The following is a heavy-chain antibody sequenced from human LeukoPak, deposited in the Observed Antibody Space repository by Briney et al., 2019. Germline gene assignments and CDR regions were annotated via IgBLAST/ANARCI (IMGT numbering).Heavy chain of an antibody. J-gene: IGHJ4*02. Sequence: SETLSLTCTVSGGSISSYYWSWIRQPPGKGLEWIGYIYYSGSTNYNPSLKSRVTISVDTSKNQFSLKLSSMTAADTAVYYCAKIGYSYGFDYWGQGTLVTVSS. CDR3: AKIGYSYGFDY. V-gene: IGHV4-59*08. CDR1: GGSISSYY. CDR2: IYYSGST. D-gene: IGHD5-18*01.